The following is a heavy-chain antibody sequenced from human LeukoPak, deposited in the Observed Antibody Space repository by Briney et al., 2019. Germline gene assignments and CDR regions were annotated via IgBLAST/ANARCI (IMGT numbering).Heavy chain of an antibody. CDR3: ARGGYYDSSGRNFDY. J-gene: IGHJ4*02. Sequence: GGSLRLSCAASGFTFSIYTMNWVRQAPGKGLEWVAKIKQDGSEKFYVDSVKGRFTISRDNAKNSLYLQMNSLRAEDTAVYYCARGGYYDSSGRNFDYWGQGTLVTVSS. CDR1: GFTFSIYT. V-gene: IGHV3-7*05. D-gene: IGHD3-22*01. CDR2: IKQDGSEK.